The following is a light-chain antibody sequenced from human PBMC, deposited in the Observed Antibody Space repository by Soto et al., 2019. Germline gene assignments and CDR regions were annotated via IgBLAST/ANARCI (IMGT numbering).Light chain of an antibody. J-gene: IGKJ4*01. CDR1: QGIRSS. Sequence: DMQLTQSSSFLSPSVGYRVPSTCLYSQGIRSSLAWYQQRAGKAPKLLIYAAPTLQSGVPSRFSGSGSGTEFALTISSLQPEDAAMYYCQQLKSSPLTFGGGTKVDIK. V-gene: IGKV1-9*01. CDR2: AAP. CDR3: QQLKSSPLT.